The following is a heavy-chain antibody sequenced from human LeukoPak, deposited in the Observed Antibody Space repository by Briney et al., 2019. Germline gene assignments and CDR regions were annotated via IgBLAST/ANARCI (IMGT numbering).Heavy chain of an antibody. CDR2: INPNSGGT. CDR1: GYTFTSYG. Sequence: ASVKVSCKASGYTFTSYGISWVRQAPGQGLEWMGWINPNSGGTNYAQKFQGRVTMTRDTPISTAYMELSRLRSDDTAVYYCARDPSLDAFDIWGQGTMVTVSS. CDR3: ARDPSLDAFDI. J-gene: IGHJ3*02. D-gene: IGHD1-1*01. V-gene: IGHV1-2*02.